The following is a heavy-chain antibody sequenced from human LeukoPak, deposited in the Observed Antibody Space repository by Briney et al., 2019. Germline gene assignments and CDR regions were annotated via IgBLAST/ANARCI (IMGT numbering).Heavy chain of an antibody. CDR3: ASDRDIVAPNGV. CDR1: GYTFTGYY. CDR2: INPNSGGT. D-gene: IGHD2-15*01. V-gene: IGHV1-2*02. Sequence: ASVKVSCKASGYTFTGYYMHWVRQAPGQGLEWMGWINPNSGGTNYAQKFQGRVTMTRDTSISTAYMELSRLRSDDTAVYYRASDRDIVAPNGVWGQGTMVTVSS. J-gene: IGHJ3*01.